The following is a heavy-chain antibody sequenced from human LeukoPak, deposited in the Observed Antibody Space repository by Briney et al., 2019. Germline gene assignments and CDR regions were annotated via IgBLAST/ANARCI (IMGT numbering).Heavy chain of an antibody. CDR1: GFTFSSYG. V-gene: IGHV3-30*02. CDR3: TRTGLGYSLGNGLDA. D-gene: IGHD5-18*01. Sequence: GGSLRLSCAASGFTFSSYGMHWVRQAPGKGLEWVAFIRYDGSNKYYADSVKGRFTISRDTSNDIVYLQMNNLRVEDTALYYCTRTGLGYSLGNGLDAWGQGTLVTVSS. CDR2: IRYDGSNK. J-gene: IGHJ5*02.